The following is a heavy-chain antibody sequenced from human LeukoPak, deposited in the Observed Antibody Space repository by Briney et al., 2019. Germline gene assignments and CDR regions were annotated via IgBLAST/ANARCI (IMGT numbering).Heavy chain of an antibody. V-gene: IGHV1-2*02. Sequence: ASVKVSCKASGYTFTSYDINWVRQATGQGLEWMGWMNPNSGGTNYAQKFQGRVTMTRDTSISTAYMELSRLRSDDTAVYYCARATPGVPWGQGTLVTVSS. CDR3: ARATPGVP. CDR1: GYTFTSYD. J-gene: IGHJ5*02. CDR2: MNPNSGGT. D-gene: IGHD7-27*01.